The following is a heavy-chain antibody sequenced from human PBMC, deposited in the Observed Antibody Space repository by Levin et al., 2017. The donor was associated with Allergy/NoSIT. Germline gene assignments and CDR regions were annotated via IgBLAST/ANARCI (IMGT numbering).Heavy chain of an antibody. J-gene: IGHJ4*02. CDR2: ISYDGSNK. V-gene: IGHV3-30-3*01. Sequence: GGSLRLSCAASGFTFRNYAMHWVRQAPGKGLEWLAVISYDGSNKYYADSVKGRFTISRDNSKNTLYLQMNSLRTEDTAVYYCARAGVGPSDGDYGGHFDYWGQGTLVTVSS. CDR3: ARAGVGPSDGDYGGHFDY. D-gene: IGHD4-17*01. CDR1: GFTFRNYA.